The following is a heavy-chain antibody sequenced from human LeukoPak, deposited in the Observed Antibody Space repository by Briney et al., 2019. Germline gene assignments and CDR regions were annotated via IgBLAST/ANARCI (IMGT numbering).Heavy chain of an antibody. V-gene: IGHV3-7*01. J-gene: IGHJ4*02. CDR1: GFTFSNYW. CDR3: ARQRGAGYGSGNYPSDY. CDR2: IKQDGSEK. Sequence: GGSLRLSCAASGFTFSNYWISWVRQAPGKGLEWVANIKQDGSEKYYVDSVKGRFTISRDNAKNSLYLQMNSLRAEDTAVYYCARQRGAGYGSGNYPSDYWGQGTLVTVSS. D-gene: IGHD3-10*01.